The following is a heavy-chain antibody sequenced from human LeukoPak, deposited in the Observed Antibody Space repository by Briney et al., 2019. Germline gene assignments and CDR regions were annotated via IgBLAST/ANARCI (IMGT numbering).Heavy chain of an antibody. CDR2: IYTSGST. CDR1: GGSISSGSYY. V-gene: IGHV4-61*02. D-gene: IGHD6-13*01. Sequence: PSETLSLTCTVSGGSISSGSYYWSWIRQPAGKGLEWIGRIYTSGSTNYNPSLKSRVTISVDTSKNQFSLKLSSVTAADTAVYYCARGKVAAAGKYYFDYWGQGTLVTVSS. J-gene: IGHJ4*02. CDR3: ARGKVAAAGKYYFDY.